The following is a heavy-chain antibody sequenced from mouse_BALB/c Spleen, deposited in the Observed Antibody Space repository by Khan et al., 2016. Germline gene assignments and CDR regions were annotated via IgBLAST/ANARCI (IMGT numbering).Heavy chain of an antibody. Sequence: QVQLKESGPGLVAPSQSLSITCTVSGFSLTGYGVNWVRQPPGKGLEWLGKIWGDGRTDYNSALKSSVSLSKDNSKSQVFLKRNSLQTDDTANYYCSSDYDGFAYWGQGTLVIVSA. CDR3: SSDYDGFAY. J-gene: IGHJ3*01. V-gene: IGHV2-6-7*01. CDR1: GFSLTGYG. CDR2: IWGDGRT. D-gene: IGHD2-12*01.